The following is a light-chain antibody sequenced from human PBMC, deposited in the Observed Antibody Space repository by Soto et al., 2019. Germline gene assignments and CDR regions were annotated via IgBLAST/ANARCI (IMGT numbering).Light chain of an antibody. CDR1: SSDVGGYNY. J-gene: IGLJ1*01. CDR2: EVS. CDR3: SSYTSSSTYV. Sequence: LTQPASVSGSPGQSITISCTGTSSDVGGYNYVSWYQQHPGKAPRLMIYEVSNRPSGVSNRFSGSKSGNTASLTISGLQAEDEADYYCSSYTSSSTYVFGTGTKVTVL. V-gene: IGLV2-14*01.